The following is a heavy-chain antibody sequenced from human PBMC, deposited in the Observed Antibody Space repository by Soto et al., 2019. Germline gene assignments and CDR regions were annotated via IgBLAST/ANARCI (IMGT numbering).Heavy chain of an antibody. CDR1: GGSISSHY. CDR2: IYYSGIT. Sequence: QVQLQESGPGLVKPSETLSLTCTVSGGSISSHYWSWIRQPPGRGMEWIGFIYYSGITDSNPSLKSRVTISLYTSKNQLSLRLSSVTAADTAVYYCARPRGIAHAVWYFDLWGRGTRVTVSS. CDR3: ARPRGIAHAVWYFDL. D-gene: IGHD6-13*01. V-gene: IGHV4-59*08. J-gene: IGHJ2*01.